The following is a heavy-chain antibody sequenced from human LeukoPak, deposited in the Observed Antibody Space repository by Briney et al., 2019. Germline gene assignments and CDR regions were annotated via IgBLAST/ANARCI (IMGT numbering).Heavy chain of an antibody. Sequence: PSETLSLTCAVYGGSFSGYNWSWIRQPPGKGLEWIGEINHSGSTNYNPSLKSRVTISVDTSKNQFSLKLSSVTAADTAVYYCARRTIAAHEGGSFDYWGQGTLVTVSS. J-gene: IGHJ4*02. CDR1: GGSFSGYN. D-gene: IGHD6-13*01. CDR3: ARRTIAAHEGGSFDY. CDR2: INHSGST. V-gene: IGHV4-34*01.